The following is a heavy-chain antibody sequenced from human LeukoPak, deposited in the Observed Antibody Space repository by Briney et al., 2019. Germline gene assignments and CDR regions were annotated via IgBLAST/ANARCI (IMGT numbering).Heavy chain of an antibody. J-gene: IGHJ6*03. Sequence: ASVKVSCKASGDTFSSYYVHWVRQAPGQGLECMGIMNPSGGSIRYAQKFQGRVTMTTDTSTSTAYMELRSLRSDDTAVYYCAREGVGVGLLWLEYYYYMDVWGKGTTVTISS. V-gene: IGHV1-46*01. CDR3: AREGVGVGLLWLEYYYYMDV. D-gene: IGHD5-18*01. CDR1: GDTFSSYY. CDR2: MNPSGGSI.